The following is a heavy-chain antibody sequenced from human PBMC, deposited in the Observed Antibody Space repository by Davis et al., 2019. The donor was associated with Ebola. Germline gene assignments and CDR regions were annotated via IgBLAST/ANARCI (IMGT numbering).Heavy chain of an antibody. V-gene: IGHV1-46*03. J-gene: IGHJ4*02. CDR2: INPSGGST. CDR1: GYTFTSYY. Sequence: AASVKVSCKASGYTFTSYYMHLVRQAPGQGLEWMGIINPSGGSTSYAQKFQGRVTMTRDTSTSTVYMELSSLRSEDTAVYYCATLAVAGSFFDYWGQGTLVTVSS. CDR3: ATLAVAGSFFDY. D-gene: IGHD6-19*01.